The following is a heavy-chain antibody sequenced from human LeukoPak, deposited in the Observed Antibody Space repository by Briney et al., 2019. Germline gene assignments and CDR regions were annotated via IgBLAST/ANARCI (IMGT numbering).Heavy chain of an antibody. J-gene: IGHJ4*02. CDR3: AKGGFHPGYCSSTSCYVLDY. CDR2: ISGSGGST. Sequence: GGSLRLSCAASGFTFSSYAMSWVRQAPGKGLEWVSAISGSGGSTYYADSVKGRFTISRDNSKNTPYLQMNSLRAEDTAVYYCAKGGFHPGYCSSTSCYVLDYWGQGTLVTVSS. CDR1: GFTFSSYA. V-gene: IGHV3-23*01. D-gene: IGHD2-2*01.